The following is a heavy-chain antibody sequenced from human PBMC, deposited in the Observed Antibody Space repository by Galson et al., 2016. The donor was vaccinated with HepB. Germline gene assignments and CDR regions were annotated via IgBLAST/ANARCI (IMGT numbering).Heavy chain of an antibody. CDR3: ATALGATPTFNP. D-gene: IGHD2-15*01. CDR2: ISYDGNDK. Sequence: SLRLSCAASGLIFSSNAFHWVRQAPGKGLEWLAVISYDGNDKSYADSVKGRFTISRDNSKRTLSLQMNSLRAEDTAVYYCATALGATPTFNPWGQGTLVTVSS. V-gene: IGHV3-30*04. J-gene: IGHJ5*02. CDR1: GLIFSSNA.